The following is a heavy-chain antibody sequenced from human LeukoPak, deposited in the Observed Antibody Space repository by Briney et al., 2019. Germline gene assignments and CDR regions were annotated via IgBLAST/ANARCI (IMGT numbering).Heavy chain of an antibody. CDR1: GGTFSSYA. V-gene: IGHV1-18*01. D-gene: IGHD3-22*01. CDR3: ARSRSSGYPHFHY. CDR2: ISAYNGNT. J-gene: IGHJ4*02. Sequence: GASVKVSCKASGGTFSSYAISWVRQAPGQGLVWMGWISAYNGNTSYAQKLQGRVTMTTDTSTSTAYMELKSLRSDDTAVYYCARSRSSGYPHFHYWGQGTLVTVSS.